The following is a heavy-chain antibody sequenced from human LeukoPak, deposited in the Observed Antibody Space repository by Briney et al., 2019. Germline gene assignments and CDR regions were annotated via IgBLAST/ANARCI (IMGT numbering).Heavy chain of an antibody. V-gene: IGHV4-30-4*07. CDR3: ARRDYYGSGNRENNWFDP. CDR1: GGPISSGGYS. D-gene: IGHD3-10*01. J-gene: IGHJ5*02. Sequence: PSETLSLTCAVSGGPISSGGYSWRWIRQPPGKVRVWHGYIYYSGSTYYNPSLKSRVTISVDTSKNQCSLKLSSVTAADTAVYYCARRDYYGSGNRENNWFDPWGQGTLVTVSS. CDR2: IYYSGST.